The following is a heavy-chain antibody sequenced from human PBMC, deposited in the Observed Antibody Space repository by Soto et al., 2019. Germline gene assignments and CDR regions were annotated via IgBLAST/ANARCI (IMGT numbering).Heavy chain of an antibody. D-gene: IGHD3-10*01. CDR3: AKGLDGSGTSNHFDY. CDR1: GFAFDDYA. CDR2: ISWDGGST. V-gene: IGHV3-43D*03. J-gene: IGHJ4*02. Sequence: GGSLRLSCAASGFAFDDYAMHWVRQAPGKGLEWVSLISWDGGSTYYADSVKGRFTISRDNSKNSLYLQMNSLRAEDTALYYCAKGLDGSGTSNHFDYWGQGTLVTVSS.